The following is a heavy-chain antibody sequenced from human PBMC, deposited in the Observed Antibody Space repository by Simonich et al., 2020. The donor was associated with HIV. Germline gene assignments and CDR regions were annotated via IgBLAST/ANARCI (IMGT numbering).Heavy chain of an antibody. D-gene: IGHD6-19*01. CDR3: RIPVAGTSDY. V-gene: IGHV3-7*01. CDR2: IKQDGSTK. CDR1: GFTMRSYW. Sequence: EVQVVESGGGLVQPGGSLRLSCAVSGFTMRSYWMSWVRQAPGKGLEWVATIKQDGSTKNYVDSVKGRFTISRDNAKNSLYLQMNSLRAEDTAVYYCRIPVAGTSDYWGQGTLVTVSS. J-gene: IGHJ4*02.